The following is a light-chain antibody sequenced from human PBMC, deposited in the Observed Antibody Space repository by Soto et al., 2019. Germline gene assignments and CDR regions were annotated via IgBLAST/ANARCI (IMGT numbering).Light chain of an antibody. V-gene: IGKV3-20*01. CDR3: QQYGSSPNT. CDR1: QSVTSSY. CDR2: GAS. Sequence: ELVMTQSPPNLSVFPGERATLSCRASQSVTSSYLAWYQQKPGQAPRLIIYGASSRATGIPDRFSGSWSGTGCTLTINRLEPEDVAVYYCQQYGSSPNTFGQGTRLEIK. J-gene: IGKJ5*01.